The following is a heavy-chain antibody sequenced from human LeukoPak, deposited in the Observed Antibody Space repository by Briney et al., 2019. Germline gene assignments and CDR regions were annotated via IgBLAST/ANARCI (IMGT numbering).Heavy chain of an antibody. D-gene: IGHD1-7*01. CDR3: AREVNNWNYALLDY. CDR1: GFTFSSYA. Sequence: GRSQRLSCAASGFTFSSYAMHWVRQAPGKGLEWVAVISYDGSNKYYADSVKGRFTISRDNSKNTLYLQMNSLRAEDTAVYYCAREVNNWNYALLDYWGQGTLVTVSS. J-gene: IGHJ4*02. V-gene: IGHV3-30-3*01. CDR2: ISYDGSNK.